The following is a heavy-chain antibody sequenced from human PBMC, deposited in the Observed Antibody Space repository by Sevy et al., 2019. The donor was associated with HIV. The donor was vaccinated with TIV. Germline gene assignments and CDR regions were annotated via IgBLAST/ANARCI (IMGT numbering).Heavy chain of an antibody. CDR1: GYSINSGYY. J-gene: IGHJ5*02. V-gene: IGHV4-38-2*01. CDR3: ARAVVAAAVDNWFDP. Sequence: SETLSLTCAVSGYSINSGYYWGWIRQPPGKGLEWIGSIYHSGSTYYNPSLKSRVTISVDTSKNQFSLKLSSVTAADTAVYFCARAVVAAAVDNWFDPWGQGTLVTVSS. CDR2: IYHSGST. D-gene: IGHD6-13*01.